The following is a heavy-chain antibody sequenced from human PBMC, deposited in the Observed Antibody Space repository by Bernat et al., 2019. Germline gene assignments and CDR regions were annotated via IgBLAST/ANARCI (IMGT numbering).Heavy chain of an antibody. V-gene: IGHV4-4*02. CDR1: GGSISSSNW. D-gene: IGHD3-22*01. J-gene: IGHJ5*02. Sequence: QVQLQESGPGLVKPSGTLSLTCAVSGGSISSSNWWSWIRQPPGKGLEWIGEINHSGSTNYNPSLKSRVTISVDTSKNQFSLKLSSVTAADTAVYYCARESYDSSGYYSNWFDPWGQGTLVTVSS. CDR2: INHSGST. CDR3: ARESYDSSGYYSNWFDP.